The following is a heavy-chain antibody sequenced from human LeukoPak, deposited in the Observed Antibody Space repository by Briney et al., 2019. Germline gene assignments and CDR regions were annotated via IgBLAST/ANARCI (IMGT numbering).Heavy chain of an antibody. J-gene: IGHJ4*02. D-gene: IGHD1-26*01. V-gene: IGHV3-48*02. CDR2: ITASGTAM. CDR3: ASSGSYRFDY. CDR1: GFTFSSYS. Sequence: GGSLRLSCAASGFTFSSYSMNWVRKAPGKGLEWVSHITASGTAMFYADSVKGRFTISRDNAKNSLYLQMNSLRDEDTAVYYCASSGSYRFDYWGQGTLVTVSS.